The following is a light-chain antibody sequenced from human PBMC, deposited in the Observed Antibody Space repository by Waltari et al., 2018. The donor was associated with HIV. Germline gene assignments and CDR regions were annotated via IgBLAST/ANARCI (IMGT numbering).Light chain of an antibody. V-gene: IGLV2-11*01. CDR1: SSDIGGYNY. CDR3: CSYAGSYTWL. CDR2: EVS. J-gene: IGLJ3*02. Sequence: QSALTQPRSVSGSQGQSVTISCTGTSSDIGGYNYVSWYQQYPGKAPKVVIYEVSERPSGVPERFSGAKSGNTASLAISGLQAGDEADYYCCSYAGSYTWLFGGGTKLTVL.